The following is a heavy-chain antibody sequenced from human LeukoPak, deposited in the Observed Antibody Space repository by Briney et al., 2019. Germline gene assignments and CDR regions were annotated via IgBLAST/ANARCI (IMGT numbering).Heavy chain of an antibody. D-gene: IGHD6-19*01. CDR3: ARDPRRGSGWYLGGY. V-gene: IGHV1-18*01. J-gene: IGHJ4*02. CDR2: ISAYNGNT. CDR1: GYTFTSYG. Sequence: ASVKVSCKASGYTFTSYGISWVRQAPGQGLEWMGWISAYNGNTNYAQKLQGRVTMTTDTSTSTAYMELRSLRSDDTAVYYCARDPRRGSGWYLGGYWGQGTLVTVSS.